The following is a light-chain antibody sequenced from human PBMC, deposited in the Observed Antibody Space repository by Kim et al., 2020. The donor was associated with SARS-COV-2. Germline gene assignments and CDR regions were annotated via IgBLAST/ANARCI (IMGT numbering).Light chain of an antibody. V-gene: IGKV4-1*01. CDR1: QSILYSSNNKNY. J-gene: IGKJ1*01. CDR2: WAS. CDR3: HQYYSAFWT. Sequence: DIVMTQSPDSLAVSLGERATINCKSSQSILYSSNNKNYLAWYQQQSGQPPKLLIYWASTRESGVPDRFSGSGSGTDFTLTISSLQAEDVAVYYCHQYYSAFWTFGQGTKLEI.